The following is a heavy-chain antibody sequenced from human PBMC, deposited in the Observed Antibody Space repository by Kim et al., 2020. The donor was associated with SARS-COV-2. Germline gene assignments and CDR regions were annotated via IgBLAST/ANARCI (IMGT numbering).Heavy chain of an antibody. Sequence: SETLSLTCAVYGGSSSGYYWSWIRQPPGKGLAWIGEINHSGSTNYNPSLKSRVTISVDTSKNQFSPKLSSVTAADTAVYYCARAGGSLYSSGRYGMHVWG. CDR2: INHSGST. J-gene: IGHJ6*01. CDR1: GGSSSGYY. V-gene: IGHV4-34*01. CDR3: ARAGGSLYSSGRYGMHV. D-gene: IGHD6-19*01.